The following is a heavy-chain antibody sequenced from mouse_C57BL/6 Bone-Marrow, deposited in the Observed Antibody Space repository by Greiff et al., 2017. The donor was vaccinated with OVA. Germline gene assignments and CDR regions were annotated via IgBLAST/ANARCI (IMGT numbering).Heavy chain of an antibody. Sequence: EVKLMESGPGLVKPSQSLSLTCSVTGYSITSGYYWNWIRQFPGNKLEWMGYISYDGSNNYNPSLKNRISITRDTSKNQFFLKLNSVTTEDTATYYCARGGLYYDYDGTNFDVWGTGTTVTVSS. V-gene: IGHV3-6*01. J-gene: IGHJ1*03. CDR2: ISYDGSN. D-gene: IGHD2-4*01. CDR3: ARGGLYYDYDGTNFDV. CDR1: GYSITSGYY.